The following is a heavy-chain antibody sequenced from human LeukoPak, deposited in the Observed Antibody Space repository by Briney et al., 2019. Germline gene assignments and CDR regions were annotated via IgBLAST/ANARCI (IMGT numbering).Heavy chain of an antibody. Sequence: GGSLRLSCAASGFTFDDYGMSWVRQAPGKGLEWVSGINWNGGSTGYADSVKGRFTIFRDNAKDSVYLQMNSLRAEDSATYYCVREGFYFFDFWGQGTLVTVSS. CDR2: INWNGGST. CDR1: GFTFDDYG. J-gene: IGHJ4*01. V-gene: IGHV3-20*04. CDR3: VREGFYFFDF.